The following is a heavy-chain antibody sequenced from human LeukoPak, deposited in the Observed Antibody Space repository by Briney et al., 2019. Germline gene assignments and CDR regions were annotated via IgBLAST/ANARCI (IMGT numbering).Heavy chain of an antibody. CDR1: GFTFSSYW. CDR2: IKQDGSEK. J-gene: IGHJ4*02. V-gene: IGHV3-7*03. D-gene: IGHD2-15*01. CDR3: ARVRGGYCSGGSCYYYFFDY. Sequence: GGSLRLSCAASGFTFSSYWMSWVRQAPGKGLEWVANIKQDGSEKYYVDSVKGRFTISRDNAKNSLYLQMNSLRAEDTAVYYCARVRGGYCSGGSCYYYFFDYWAREPWSPSPQ.